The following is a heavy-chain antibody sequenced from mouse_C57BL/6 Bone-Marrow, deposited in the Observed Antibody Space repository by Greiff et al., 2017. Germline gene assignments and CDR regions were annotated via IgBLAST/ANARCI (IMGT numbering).Heavy chain of an antibody. CDR2: IDPSDSYT. Sequence: QVQLQQPGAELVRPGTSVKLSCKASGYTFTSYWMHWVKQRPGQGLEWIGVIDPSDSYTNYNQKFKDKATLTVDTSSSTAYMQLSSLTSEDSAVYYYARDGYGYYAIDYWGQGTSLTVSS. V-gene: IGHV1-59*01. J-gene: IGHJ4*01. D-gene: IGHD2-2*01. CDR1: GYTFTSYW. CDR3: ARDGYGYYAIDY.